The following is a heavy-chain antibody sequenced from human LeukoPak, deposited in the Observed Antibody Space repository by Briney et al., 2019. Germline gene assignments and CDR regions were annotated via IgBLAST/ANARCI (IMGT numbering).Heavy chain of an antibody. J-gene: IGHJ6*02. CDR3: ATSWGPDTSAFRWGRDGMDV. CDR1: GLTFNNYA. D-gene: IGHD3-16*01. CDR2: ISKSGDHT. Sequence: HPGGSLRLSCAVSGLTFNNYAMSWVRQAPGKGLEWVSAISKSGDHTYYAASAKGRFTIYRDNSKNTQYLQMNSLRAEDTAVYYCATSWGPDTSAFRWGRDGMDVWGQGTTVIVS. V-gene: IGHV3-23*01.